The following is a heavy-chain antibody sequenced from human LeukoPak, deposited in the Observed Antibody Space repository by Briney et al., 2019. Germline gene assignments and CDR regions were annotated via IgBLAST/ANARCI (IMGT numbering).Heavy chain of an antibody. J-gene: IGHJ5*02. V-gene: IGHV1-24*01. CDR3: ATMHSGSYAAASSWFDP. CDR1: GYTLTELS. CDR2: FDPEDGET. D-gene: IGHD1-26*01. Sequence: ASVKVSCKVSGYTLTELSMHWVRQAPGKGLEWMGGFDPEDGETIYAQKFQGRVTMTEDTSTDTAYMELSSLRSEDTAVYYCATMHSGSYAAASSWFDPWGQGTLVTVSS.